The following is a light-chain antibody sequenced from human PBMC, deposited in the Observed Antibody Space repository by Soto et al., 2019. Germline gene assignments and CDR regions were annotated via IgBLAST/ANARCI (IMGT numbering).Light chain of an antibody. V-gene: IGKV3-20*01. CDR1: QSVTNNY. Sequence: EIVLTQSPGTLSLSPGERATLSCRASQSVTNNYLAWYQQKPGQAPRLLIDDASHRATGIPDRFSGSGSGTDFTLTINRLEPEDFAVYYCQQCATAPLTFGQGTRVET. CDR3: QQCATAPLT. J-gene: IGKJ1*01. CDR2: DAS.